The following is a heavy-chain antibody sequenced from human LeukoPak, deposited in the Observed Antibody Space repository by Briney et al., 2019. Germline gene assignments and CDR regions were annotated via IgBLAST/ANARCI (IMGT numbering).Heavy chain of an antibody. CDR1: GYIFTSCG. J-gene: IGHJ3*02. CDR2: ITSYNGNT. D-gene: IGHD3-16*02. CDR3: ARVRNSMITFGGVIAGDAFDI. Sequence: ASVKVSCKASGYIFTSCGVSWVRQAPGQGLEWMGWITSYNGNTNYAQKFQGRVTMTTDTSTTTAYMDLRSLRSDDTAMYYCARVRNSMITFGGVIAGDAFDIWGQGTMVTVSS. V-gene: IGHV1-18*01.